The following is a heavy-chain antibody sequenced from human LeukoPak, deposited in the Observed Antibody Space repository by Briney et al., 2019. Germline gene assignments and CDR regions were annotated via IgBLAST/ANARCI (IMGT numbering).Heavy chain of an antibody. V-gene: IGHV4-59*01. CDR1: GGSISNYY. J-gene: IGHJ4*02. CDR2: IYYSGST. D-gene: IGHD3-10*01. CDR3: ARVRGRSWSTFDY. Sequence: SETLSLTCTVSGGSISNYYWSWIRQPPGKGLEWIGYIYYSGSTNYNPSLKSRVTISVDTSKNQFSLKLSSVTAADTAVYYCARVRGRSWSTFDYWGQGILVTVSS.